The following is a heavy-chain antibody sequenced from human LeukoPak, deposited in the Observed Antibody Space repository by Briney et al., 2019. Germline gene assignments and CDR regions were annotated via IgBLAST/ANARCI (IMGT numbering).Heavy chain of an antibody. J-gene: IGHJ4*02. Sequence: PSETLSLTCTVSGYSISSGYYWGWIRQPPGKGLEWIGSIYHSGSTYYNPSLKSRVTISVDTSKNQFSLKLSSVTAADTAVYYCAREVPSIAVAGREPGKVDYWGQGTLVTVSS. CDR3: AREVPSIAVAGREPGKVDY. V-gene: IGHV4-38-2*02. CDR1: GYSISSGYY. CDR2: IYHSGST. D-gene: IGHD6-19*01.